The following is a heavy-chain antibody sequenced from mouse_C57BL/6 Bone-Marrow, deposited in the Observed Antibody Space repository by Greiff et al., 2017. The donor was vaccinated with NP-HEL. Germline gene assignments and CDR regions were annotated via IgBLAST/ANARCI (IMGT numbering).Heavy chain of an antibody. CDR3: ARDAYYEGYYAMDY. D-gene: IGHD2-4*01. J-gene: IGHJ4*01. CDR1: GFTFSDFY. V-gene: IGHV7-1*01. Sequence: EVKVVESGGGLVQSGRSLRLSCATSGFTFSDFYMEWVRQAPGKGLEWIAASRNKANDYTTEYSASVKGRFIVSRDTSQSILYLQMNALRAEDTAIYYCARDAYYEGYYAMDYWGQGTSVTVSS. CDR2: SRNKANDYTT.